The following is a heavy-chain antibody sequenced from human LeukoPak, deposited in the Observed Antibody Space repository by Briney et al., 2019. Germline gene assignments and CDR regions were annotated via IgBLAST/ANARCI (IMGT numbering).Heavy chain of an antibody. V-gene: IGHV3-21*01. CDR3: ARSRGYSNEGMEIDY. D-gene: IGHD5-18*01. CDR1: GFTFSSYS. Sequence: GGSLRLSCAASGFTFSSYSMNWVRQAPGKGLEWVSSISSSSYIYYADSVKGRFTISRDNAKNSLYLQMNSLRAEDTGIYYCARSRGYSNEGMEIDYWGQGTLVTVSS. CDR2: ISSSSYI. J-gene: IGHJ4*02.